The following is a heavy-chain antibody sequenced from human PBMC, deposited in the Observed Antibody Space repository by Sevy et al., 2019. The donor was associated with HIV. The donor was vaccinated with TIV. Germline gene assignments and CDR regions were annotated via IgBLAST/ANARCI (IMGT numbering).Heavy chain of an antibody. CDR2: ISSSSNTI. D-gene: IGHD5-12*01. CDR3: AREGGYSDQGMDV. Sequence: GGSLRLSCAASVFTFSNYNTNWVRQAPGKGLEWASYISSSSNTIYYADSVKGRFTISRDNDKNSLYLEMNSLRAEDTAVYYCAREGGYSDQGMDVWGLGTTVTVSS. V-gene: IGHV3-48*01. CDR1: VFTFSNYN. J-gene: IGHJ6*02.